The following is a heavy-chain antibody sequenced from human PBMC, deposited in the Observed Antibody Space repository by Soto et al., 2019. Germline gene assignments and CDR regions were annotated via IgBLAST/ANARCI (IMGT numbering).Heavy chain of an antibody. CDR1: GYTFTSYD. CDR2: MNPNSGNT. CDR3: ARGRHKTKYFDSLIHHYCFDY. Sequence: ASVKVSCKASGYTFTSYDINWVRQATGQGLEWMGWMNPNSGNTGYAQKFQGRVTMTRNTSISTAYMELSSLRSEDTAVYYCARGRHKTKYFDSLIHHYCFDYWGQGTLVTVSS. D-gene: IGHD3-9*01. V-gene: IGHV1-8*01. J-gene: IGHJ4*02.